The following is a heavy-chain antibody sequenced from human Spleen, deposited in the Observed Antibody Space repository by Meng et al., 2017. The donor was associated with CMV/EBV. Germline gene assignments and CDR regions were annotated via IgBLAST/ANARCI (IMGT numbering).Heavy chain of an antibody. D-gene: IGHD2-15*01. J-gene: IGHJ6*02. CDR3: ARALPSYYYGMDV. V-gene: IGHV3-11*04. Sequence: GESLKISCAASGFTFSDFYMSWIRQAPGKGLEWVSYITSSGRTIYYADSVKGRFTISRDNAKNSLYLQMNSLRAEDTAVYYCARALPSYYYGMDVWGQGTTVTVSS. CDR1: GFTFSDFY. CDR2: ITSSGRTI.